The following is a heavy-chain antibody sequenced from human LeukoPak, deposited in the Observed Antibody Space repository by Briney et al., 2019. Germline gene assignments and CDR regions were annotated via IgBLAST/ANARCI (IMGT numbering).Heavy chain of an antibody. V-gene: IGHV4-4*07. Sequence: SETLSLTCTVSGGSISSYYWSWIRQPAGKGLEWIGRIYTSGSTNYNPSLKSRVTMSVDTSKNQFSLKLSSVTAADTAVYYCARGHKYRSGYTVTELGAGYFDSWGQGTLVTVSS. CDR1: GGSISSYY. D-gene: IGHD5-18*01. CDR2: IYTSGST. CDR3: ARGHKYRSGYTVTELGAGYFDS. J-gene: IGHJ4*02.